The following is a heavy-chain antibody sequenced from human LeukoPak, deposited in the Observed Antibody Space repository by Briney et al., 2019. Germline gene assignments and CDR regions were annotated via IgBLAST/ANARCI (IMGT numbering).Heavy chain of an antibody. D-gene: IGHD2-2*01. CDR2: INPNSGDT. CDR3: ARANFLYCSSTTCLFDY. V-gene: IGHV1-2*02. Sequence: ASVKVSCKASGCTFTDYYLHWVRQVPGQGFEWMGWINPNSGDTNYAQKFQGRVTMTRDTSISTANMEMSRLRSDDTAVYYCARANFLYCSSTTCLFDYWGQGTLVTVSS. J-gene: IGHJ4*02. CDR1: GCTFTDYY.